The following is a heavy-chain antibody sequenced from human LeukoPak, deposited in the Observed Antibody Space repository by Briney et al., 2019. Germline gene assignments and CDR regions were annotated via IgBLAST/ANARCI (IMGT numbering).Heavy chain of an antibody. CDR3: AKDRYDSSGYYYGGRGWFDP. V-gene: IGHV3-23*01. CDR2: ISGSGGST. CDR1: GFTFSSYA. J-gene: IGHJ5*02. Sequence: GGSLRLSCAACGFTFSSYAMSWVRQAPGKGLEWVSAISGSGGSTYYADSVKGRFTISRDNSKNTLYLQMNSLRAEDTAVYYCAKDRYDSSGYYYGGRGWFDPWGQGTLVTVSS. D-gene: IGHD3-22*01.